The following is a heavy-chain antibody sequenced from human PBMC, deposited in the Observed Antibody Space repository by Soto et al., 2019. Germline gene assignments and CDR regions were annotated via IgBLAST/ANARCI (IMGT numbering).Heavy chain of an antibody. J-gene: IGHJ6*01. Sequence: QVQLVQSGAEVKKTGSSVKVSCKASGGTFSSYAISWVRQAPGQGLEWMGGIIPIFGTANYAQKFQGRVTITADESTSTAHMELRSLRSEDTAVYYCAAKSSSSSVVYYGMDVWGQGTTVPVSS. V-gene: IGHV1-69*01. CDR1: GGTFSSYA. D-gene: IGHD6-6*01. CDR2: IIPIFGTA. CDR3: AAKSSSSSVVYYGMDV.